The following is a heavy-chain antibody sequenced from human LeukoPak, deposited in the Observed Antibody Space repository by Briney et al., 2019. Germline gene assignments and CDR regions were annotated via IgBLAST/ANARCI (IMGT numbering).Heavy chain of an antibody. CDR1: GYTFCDFG. Sequence: ASVKVSCKASGYTFCDFGITWVRQAPGQGPEWMGWIKIGEGTTHSAQKFQDRVSMTRDRSSNTAFLELRSLRSDDTAIYFCSRSFYSSSWYYFDLWGQGTLVTVSS. D-gene: IGHD6-13*01. CDR2: IKIGEGTT. V-gene: IGHV1-18*01. CDR3: SRSFYSSSWYYFDL. J-gene: IGHJ4*02.